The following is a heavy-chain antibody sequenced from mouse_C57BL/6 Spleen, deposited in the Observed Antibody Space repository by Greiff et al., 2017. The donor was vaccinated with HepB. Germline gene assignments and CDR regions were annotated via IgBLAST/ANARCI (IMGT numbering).Heavy chain of an antibody. Sequence: QVQLKESGPGLVAPSQSLSITCTVSGFSFTSYGVHWVRQPPGKGLEWLVVIWSDGSTTYNSALKSRLSISKDNSKSQVFLKMNSLQTDDTAMYYCARQGSGYVNAMDYWGQGTSVTVSS. CDR3: ARQGSGYVNAMDY. J-gene: IGHJ4*01. CDR1: GFSFTSYG. D-gene: IGHD3-2*02. V-gene: IGHV2-6-1*01. CDR2: IWSDGST.